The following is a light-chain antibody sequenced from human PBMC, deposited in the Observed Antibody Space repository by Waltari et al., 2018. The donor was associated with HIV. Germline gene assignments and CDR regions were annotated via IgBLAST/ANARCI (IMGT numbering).Light chain of an antibody. CDR2: SNN. CDR3: AAWDDSLNGWV. J-gene: IGLJ3*02. CDR1: RSNIGSNT. Sequence: QSVLTQPPSASGTPGQRVTISCSGSRSNIGSNTVSWYQQLPGTAPKLFIYSNNQRPSGVPDRVSGSKSGTSASLAISGLQSDDEADYYCAAWDDSLNGWVFGGGTKLTVV. V-gene: IGLV1-44*01.